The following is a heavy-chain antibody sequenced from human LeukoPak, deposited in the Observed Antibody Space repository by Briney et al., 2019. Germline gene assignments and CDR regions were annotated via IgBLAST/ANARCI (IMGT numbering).Heavy chain of an antibody. J-gene: IGHJ5*02. Sequence: SETLSLTCAVYGGSFSGYYWSWLRQPPGKGLEWIGEINHSGSTNYNPSLKSRVTISVDTSKNQFSLKLSSVTAADTAVYYCARSGVGYYDFWSGYSHENWFDPWGQGTLVTVSS. CDR3: ARSGVGYYDFWSGYSHENWFDP. D-gene: IGHD3-3*01. CDR1: GGSFSGYY. CDR2: INHSGST. V-gene: IGHV4-34*01.